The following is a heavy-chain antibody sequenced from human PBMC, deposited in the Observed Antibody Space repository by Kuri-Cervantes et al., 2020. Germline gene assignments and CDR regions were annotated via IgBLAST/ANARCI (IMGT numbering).Heavy chain of an antibody. CDR2: ISWNSGSI. V-gene: IGHV3-9*01. Sequence: SLKISCAASGFTFDDYAMHWVRQAPGKGLEWVSGISWNSGSIGYADSVKGRFTISRDNAKNSLYLQMNSLRAEDTALYYCAKTLGSYSYGYQYWFDPWGQGTLVTVSS. CDR1: GFTFDDYA. J-gene: IGHJ5*02. D-gene: IGHD5-18*01. CDR3: AKTLGSYSYGYQYWFDP.